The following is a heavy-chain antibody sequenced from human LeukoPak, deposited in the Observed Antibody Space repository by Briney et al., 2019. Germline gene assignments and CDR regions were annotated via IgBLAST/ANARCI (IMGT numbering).Heavy chain of an antibody. J-gene: IGHJ4*02. CDR3: VKASDLYYFDY. V-gene: IGHV3-23*01. CDR2: ISASGEST. Sequence: GSLRLSCAASGFTFSNYAMHWVRQAPGKGLEWVSGISASGESTFYADSVKGRFTISRDKSNNALYLQMNSLRAEDTAVYYCVKASDLYYFDYWGQGTLVTVSS. CDR1: GFTFSNYA.